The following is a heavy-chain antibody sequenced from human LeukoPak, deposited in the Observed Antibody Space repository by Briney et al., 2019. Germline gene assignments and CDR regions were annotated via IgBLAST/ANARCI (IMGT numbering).Heavy chain of an antibody. D-gene: IGHD3-3*01. J-gene: IGHJ5*02. V-gene: IGHV4-34*01. CDR1: GGSFSGYY. CDR3: ARGRPGYDFWSGYPNWFDP. Sequence: SETLSLTCAVYGGSFSGYYWSWIRQPPGKGLEWIGEINHSGSTNYNPSLKSRVTISVDTSKNQFSLTLSSVTAADTAVYYCARGRPGYDFWSGYPNWFDPWGQGTLVTVSS. CDR2: INHSGST.